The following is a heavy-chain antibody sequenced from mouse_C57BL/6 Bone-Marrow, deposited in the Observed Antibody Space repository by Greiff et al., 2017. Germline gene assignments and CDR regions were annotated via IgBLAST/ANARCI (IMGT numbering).Heavy chain of an antibody. CDR3: ARDACYDYCAMDY. CDR2: SRNKANDYTT. Sequence: EVKLMESGGGLVQSGRSLRLSCATSGFTFSDFYMEWVRHAPGKGLEWIAASRNKANDYTTEYSASVKGRFIVSRDTSQSILYLQMNALRAEDTAIYYWARDACYDYCAMDYWGQGTSVTVSS. J-gene: IGHJ4*01. CDR1: GFTFSDFY. V-gene: IGHV7-1*01.